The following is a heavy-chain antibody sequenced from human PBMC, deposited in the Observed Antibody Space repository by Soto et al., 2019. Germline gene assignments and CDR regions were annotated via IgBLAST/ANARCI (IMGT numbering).Heavy chain of an antibody. CDR2: ISYDGSNK. Sequence: GGSLRLSCAASGFTFSSYGMHWVRQAPGKGLEWVAVISYDGSNKYYADSVKGRFTISRDNSKNTLYLQMNSLRAEDTAVYYCAKETTTVTTSFDYWGQGTLVTVSS. V-gene: IGHV3-30*18. D-gene: IGHD4-17*01. CDR3: AKETTTVTTSFDY. CDR1: GFTFSSYG. J-gene: IGHJ4*02.